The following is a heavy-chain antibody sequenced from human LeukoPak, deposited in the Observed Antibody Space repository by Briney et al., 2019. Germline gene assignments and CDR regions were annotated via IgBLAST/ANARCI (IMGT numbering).Heavy chain of an antibody. Sequence: ETLSLTCTVSGGSISSYYWSWIRQPPGKGLEWIGYIYYSGSTNYNPSLKSRVTISVDTSKNRFSLKLSSVTAADTAVYYCARGVGLRDAFDLWGQGTMVTVSS. CDR2: IYYSGST. CDR3: ARGVGLRDAFDL. CDR1: GGSISSYY. J-gene: IGHJ3*01. D-gene: IGHD1-26*01. V-gene: IGHV4-59*01.